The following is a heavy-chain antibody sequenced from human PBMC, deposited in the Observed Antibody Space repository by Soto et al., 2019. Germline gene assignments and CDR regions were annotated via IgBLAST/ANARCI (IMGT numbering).Heavy chain of an antibody. D-gene: IGHD6-13*01. V-gene: IGHV4-34*01. CDR1: GGSFSGYY. J-gene: IGHJ6*03. CDR3: ARDPPGEQQPIHYYYYMDV. CDR2: INHSGSA. Sequence: SETLSLTCAVYGGSFSGYYWSWIRQPPGKGLEWIGEINHSGSAHYNPSLRSRVTISVDTSKNQFSLKLSSVTAADTAVFYCARDPPGEQQPIHYYYYMDVWGKGTTVTVSS.